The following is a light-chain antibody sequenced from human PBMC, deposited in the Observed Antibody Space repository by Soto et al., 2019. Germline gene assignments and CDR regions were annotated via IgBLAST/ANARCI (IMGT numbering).Light chain of an antibody. J-gene: IGLJ3*02. Sequence: QSALTQPPSASGSPGQSVTISCTGTSSDVGGYNYVSWYQQHPGKAPKLMIYEVSKRPSGVPFRFSASKSANTASLTVSGLQAEDEDDYYCCSYAGSNSWVFGGGTKVTVL. CDR1: SSDVGGYNY. CDR2: EVS. CDR3: CSYAGSNSWV. V-gene: IGLV2-8*01.